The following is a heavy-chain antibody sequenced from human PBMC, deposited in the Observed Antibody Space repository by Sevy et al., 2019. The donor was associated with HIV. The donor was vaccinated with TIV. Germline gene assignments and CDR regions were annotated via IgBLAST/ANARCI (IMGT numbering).Heavy chain of an antibody. D-gene: IGHD6-6*01. CDR2: ISWNSGSI. Sequence: GGSLRLSCAASGFTFDDYAMHWVRQAPGKGLEWVSGISWNSGSIGYADSVKGRFTISRDNAKNSLYLQMNSLRAEDTALYYCAKDIVIGYSSSSGIDYWGQGTLVTVSS. V-gene: IGHV3-9*01. J-gene: IGHJ4*02. CDR3: AKDIVIGYSSSSGIDY. CDR1: GFTFDDYA.